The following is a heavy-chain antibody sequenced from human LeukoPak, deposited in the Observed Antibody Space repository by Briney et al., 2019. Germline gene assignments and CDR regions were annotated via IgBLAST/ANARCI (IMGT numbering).Heavy chain of an antibody. D-gene: IGHD1-26*01. J-gene: IGHJ4*02. V-gene: IGHV4-59*08. Sequence: SETLSLTCTVSGGSISRYYWSWLRQPPGKGLEWIGYTYYSGSTNYNPSLKSRVTMSVDTSKNQFSVKLSSVTTADTAVYYCARHDMDVAGAGLDYFDYWGQGTLVTVSS. CDR2: TYYSGST. CDR3: ARHDMDVAGAGLDYFDY. CDR1: GGSISRYY.